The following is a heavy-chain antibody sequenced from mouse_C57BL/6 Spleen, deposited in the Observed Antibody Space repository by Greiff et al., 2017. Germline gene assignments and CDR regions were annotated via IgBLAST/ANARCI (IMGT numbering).Heavy chain of an antibody. CDR3: ARKGATYYSNSWFAY. V-gene: IGHV1-55*01. D-gene: IGHD2-5*01. Sequence: QVQLQQPGAELVKPGASVKMSCKASCYTFTSYWLTWVKQRPGQGLEWIGDIYPGSGSTNYNEKFKSKATLTVDTSSSTAYMQLSSRTSEDSAVYYCARKGATYYSNSWFAYWGQGTLVTVSA. CDR2: IYPGSGST. CDR1: CYTFTSYW. J-gene: IGHJ3*01.